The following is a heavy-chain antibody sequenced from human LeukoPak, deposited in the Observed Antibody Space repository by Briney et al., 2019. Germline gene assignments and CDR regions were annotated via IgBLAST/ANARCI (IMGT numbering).Heavy chain of an antibody. D-gene: IGHD3-10*01. J-gene: IGHJ4*02. CDR3: ARDPPLDYYSSGSYPY. V-gene: IGHV3-23*01. CDR1: GFTFSSYA. CDR2: ISGSGNKI. Sequence: GGSLRLSCAASGFTFSSYAMSWVRQAPGKGLEWVSAISGSGNKIYYADSVKGRFTISRDNSRNTLYLQMNSLRAEDTAVYYCARDPPLDYYSSGSYPYWGQASLVAVSS.